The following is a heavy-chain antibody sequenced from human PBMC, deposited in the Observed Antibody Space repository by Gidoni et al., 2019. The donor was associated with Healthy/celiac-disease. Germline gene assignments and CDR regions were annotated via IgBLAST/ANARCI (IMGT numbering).Heavy chain of an antibody. D-gene: IGHD3-10*01. CDR3: ARHALPYGSGSSSWFDP. J-gene: IGHJ5*02. Sequence: QLQLQESGPGLVKPSETLSLTCTVSGGSISSISYYWGWIRQPPGKGLEWIGSIYYSGSTYYNPSLKRRVTISVDTSKNQFSLKLSSVTAADTAVYYCARHALPYGSGSSSWFDPWGQGTLVTVSS. CDR2: IYYSGST. CDR1: GGSISSISYY. V-gene: IGHV4-39*01.